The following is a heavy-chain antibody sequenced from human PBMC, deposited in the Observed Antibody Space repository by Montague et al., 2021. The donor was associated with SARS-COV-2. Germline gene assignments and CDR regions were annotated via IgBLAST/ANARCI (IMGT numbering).Heavy chain of an antibody. J-gene: IGHJ2*01. CDR1: GASFSNYY. Sequence: SETLSLTCTVSGASFSNYYWSWIRQPPGKGLEWIGNFDHSGDTKYNPSLKSRATISVDTSKNQFALRLHSVTAADTAVYYCAREFRIELWQTNWYFGLWGRGTLVTASS. D-gene: IGHD3-16*01. CDR3: AREFRIELWQTNWYFGL. V-gene: IGHV4-59*01. CDR2: FDHSGDT.